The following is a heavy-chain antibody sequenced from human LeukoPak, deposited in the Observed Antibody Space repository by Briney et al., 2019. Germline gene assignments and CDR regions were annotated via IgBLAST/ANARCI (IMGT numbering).Heavy chain of an antibody. CDR1: GGSLSSYY. CDR2: LYCRGST. D-gene: IGHD3-10*01. V-gene: IGHV4-59*01. Sequence: PPQTLSLTCTLSGGSLSSYYSSWIRQPPGEGLEWNGYLYCRGSTNYNPAVKSQVPISVDTSKIPCSLKLSSVTAADTAVYYGAREPGFGESQEFDYWGQGTLVTVSS. CDR3: AREPGFGESQEFDY. J-gene: IGHJ4*02.